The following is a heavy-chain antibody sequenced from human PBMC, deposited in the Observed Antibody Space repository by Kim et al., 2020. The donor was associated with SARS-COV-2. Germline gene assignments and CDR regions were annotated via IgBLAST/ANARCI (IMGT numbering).Heavy chain of an antibody. V-gene: IGHV3-30*04. Sequence: GGSLRLSCAASGFTFSSYAMHWVRQAPGKGLEWVAVISYDGSNKYYADSVKGRFTISRDNSKNTLYLQMNSLRAEDTAVYYCAREYVSDYYYGMDVWGQGTTVTVSS. CDR2: ISYDGSNK. J-gene: IGHJ6*02. CDR1: GFTFSSYA. D-gene: IGHD3-16*01. CDR3: AREYVSDYYYGMDV.